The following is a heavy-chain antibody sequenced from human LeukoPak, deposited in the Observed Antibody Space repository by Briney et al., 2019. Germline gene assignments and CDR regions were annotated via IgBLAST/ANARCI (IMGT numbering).Heavy chain of an antibody. J-gene: IGHJ4*02. CDR3: ARATDISSWYLAY. CDR1: GYTFTGYY. Sequence: ASVEVSCKASGYTFTGYYMHWVRQAPGQELEWMGWLSPNSGDTKFAQKFQGRVTMTRDTSISTAYMELSRLRSDDTAVYYCARATDISSWYLAYWGQGTLVTVSS. CDR2: LSPNSGDT. V-gene: IGHV1-2*02. D-gene: IGHD6-13*01.